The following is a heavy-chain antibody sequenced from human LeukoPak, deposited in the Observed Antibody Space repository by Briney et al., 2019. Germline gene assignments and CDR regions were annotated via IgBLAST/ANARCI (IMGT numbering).Heavy chain of an antibody. CDR2: INHSGST. CDR3: AVPSGYDDRYYYYMDV. D-gene: IGHD5-12*01. V-gene: IGHV4-34*01. Sequence: SETLSLTCAVYGGSFSGYYWSWIRQPPGKGLEWIGEINHSGSTNYNPSLKSRVTISVDTSKNQFSLKLSSVTAADTAVYYCAVPSGYDDRYYYYMDVWGKGTTVTVSS. CDR1: GGSFSGYY. J-gene: IGHJ6*03.